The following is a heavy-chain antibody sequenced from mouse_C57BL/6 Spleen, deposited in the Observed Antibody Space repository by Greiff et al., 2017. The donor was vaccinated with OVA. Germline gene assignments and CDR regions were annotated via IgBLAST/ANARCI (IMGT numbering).Heavy chain of an antibody. CDR1: GYSFTGYF. CDR3: ARAPITTVVATDYAMDY. CDR2: INPYNGDT. Sequence: VQLQQSGPELVKPGDSVKISCKASGYSFTGYFMNWVMQSHGKSLEWIGRINPYNGDTFYNQKSKGKATLTVDKSSSTAHMELRSLTSEDSAVYYCARAPITTVVATDYAMDYWGQGTSVTVSS. V-gene: IGHV1-20*01. J-gene: IGHJ4*01. D-gene: IGHD1-1*01.